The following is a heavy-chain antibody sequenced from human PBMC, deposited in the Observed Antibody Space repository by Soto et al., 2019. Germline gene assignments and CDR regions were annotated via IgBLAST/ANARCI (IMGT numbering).Heavy chain of an antibody. CDR1: GFSLTTSGVG. J-gene: IGHJ4*02. CDR3: AHRVLRTVFGLVTPTAIYFDF. CDR2: IYWDDDK. V-gene: IGHV2-5*02. Sequence: QITLNESGPTQVNPRQTLTLTCTFSGFSLTTSGVGVGWIRQSPGKAPEWLALIYWDDDKRYSPSLKSRLTITKDTSKNQVVLTMADLDPADTATYYCAHRVLRTVFGLVTPTAIYFDFWGQGTPVAVSS. D-gene: IGHD3-3*01.